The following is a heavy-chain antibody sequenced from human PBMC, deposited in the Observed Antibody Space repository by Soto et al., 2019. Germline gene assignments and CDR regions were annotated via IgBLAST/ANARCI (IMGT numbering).Heavy chain of an antibody. CDR3: ARVHPPPITIFGDRTPYGMDV. CDR2: ISSSSSYI. D-gene: IGHD3-3*01. V-gene: IGHV3-21*01. CDR1: GFTFSSYS. Sequence: GGSLRLSCAASGFTFSSYSMNWVRQAPGKGLEWVSSISSSSSYIYYADSVKGRFTISRGNAKNSLYLQMNSLRAEDTAVYYCARVHPPPITIFGDRTPYGMDVWGQGTTVTVSS. J-gene: IGHJ6*02.